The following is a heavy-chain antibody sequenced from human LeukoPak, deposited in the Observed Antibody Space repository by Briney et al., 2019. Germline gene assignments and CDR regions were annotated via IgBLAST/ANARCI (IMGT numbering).Heavy chain of an antibody. CDR1: GFTFSSYG. CDR2: IWYDGSNK. Sequence: PGGSLRLSCAASGFTFSSYGMHWVRQAPGKGLEWVAVIWYDGSNKYYADSVKGRFTISRDNSKNTLYLQMNSLRAEDTAVYYCARLREDSDSSGYYHFDYWGQGTLVTVSS. J-gene: IGHJ4*02. D-gene: IGHD3-22*01. V-gene: IGHV3-33*01. CDR3: ARLREDSDSSGYYHFDY.